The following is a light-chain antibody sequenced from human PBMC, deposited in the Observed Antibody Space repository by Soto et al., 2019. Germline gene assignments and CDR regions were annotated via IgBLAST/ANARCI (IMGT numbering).Light chain of an antibody. Sequence: QSVVTQPASVSGSPGQSITISCTGTSSDIGAYNYVSWYRQHPGEAPKVIIYEVTHRPSGISSRFSGSKSGNTASLTISGLQAEDEANYYCSSYASDITHVFGGGTQLTVL. J-gene: IGLJ3*02. V-gene: IGLV2-14*01. CDR2: EVT. CDR1: SSDIGAYNY. CDR3: SSYASDITHV.